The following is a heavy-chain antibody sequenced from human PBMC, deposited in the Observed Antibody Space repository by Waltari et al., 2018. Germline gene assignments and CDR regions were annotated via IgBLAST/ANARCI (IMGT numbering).Heavy chain of an antibody. CDR2: IIPIFGTV. D-gene: IGHD2-2*02. Sequence: QVQLVQSGAEVKKPGSSVKVSCKASGGTFSSYAIRWVRPGPGPGLEWMGGIIPIFGTVNYAQKFQGRVTITADESTSTAYMELSSLRSEDTAVYYCARWVVVVPAAILESGYMDVWGKGTTVTVSS. CDR1: GGTFSSYA. J-gene: IGHJ6*03. V-gene: IGHV1-69*12. CDR3: ARWVVVVPAAILESGYMDV.